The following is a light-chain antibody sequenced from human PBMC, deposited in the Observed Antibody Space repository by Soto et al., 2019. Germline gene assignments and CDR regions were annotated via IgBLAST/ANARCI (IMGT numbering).Light chain of an antibody. CDR3: QQYFITPPWT. V-gene: IGKV4-1*01. J-gene: IGKJ1*01. Sequence: DIVMTQSPDSLAVSLGARATINCKSSQSLLYSSNNKNFLAWYQQKPGHPPKLLIYWASIRESGVSDRFTGSGSGTDFTLTISSLQAEDVAVYYCQQYFITPPWTFGQGTKVEIK. CDR2: WAS. CDR1: QSLLYSSNNKNF.